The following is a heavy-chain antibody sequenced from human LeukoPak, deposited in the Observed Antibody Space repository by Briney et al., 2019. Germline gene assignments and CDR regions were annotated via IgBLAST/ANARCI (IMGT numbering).Heavy chain of an antibody. V-gene: IGHV1-18*01. Sequence: ASVKVSCKASGYTFTSYGISWVRQAPGQGLEWMGWISAYNGNTNYAQKPQGRVTMTTDTSTSTAYMELRSLRSDDTAVYYCARALSIAAAGSAEYFQHWGQGTLVTVSS. D-gene: IGHD6-13*01. J-gene: IGHJ1*01. CDR1: GYTFTSYG. CDR2: ISAYNGNT. CDR3: ARALSIAAAGSAEYFQH.